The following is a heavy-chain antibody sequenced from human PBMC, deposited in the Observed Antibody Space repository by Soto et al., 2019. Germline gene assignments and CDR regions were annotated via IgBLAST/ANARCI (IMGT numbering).Heavy chain of an antibody. CDR1: GFTFSDYY. CDR3: ARERADAAAQLYYGMDV. J-gene: IGHJ6*02. Sequence: QVQLVESGGGLVKPGGSLRLSCAASGFTFSDYYMSWIRQAPGKGLEWVSYISSSGSTIYYADSVKGRFTISRDNAKNSLYLQMNGLRAEDTAVYYCARERADAAAQLYYGMDVWGQGTTVTVSS. V-gene: IGHV3-11*01. CDR2: ISSSGSTI. D-gene: IGHD2-2*01.